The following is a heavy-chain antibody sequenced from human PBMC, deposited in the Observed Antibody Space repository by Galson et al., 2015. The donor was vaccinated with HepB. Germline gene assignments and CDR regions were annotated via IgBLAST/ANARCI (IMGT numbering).Heavy chain of an antibody. D-gene: IGHD1-20*01. CDR2: IKSKTDGGTT. CDR1: GFTFSNAW. V-gene: IGHV3-15*01. CDR3: TTCGLTGLDY. J-gene: IGHJ4*02. Sequence: SLRLSCAASGFTFSNAWMSWVRQAPGKGLEWAGRIKSKTDGGTTDYAAPVKGRFTISRDDSKNTLYLQMSSLKTEDTAVYYCTTCGLTGLDYWGQGTLVTVSS.